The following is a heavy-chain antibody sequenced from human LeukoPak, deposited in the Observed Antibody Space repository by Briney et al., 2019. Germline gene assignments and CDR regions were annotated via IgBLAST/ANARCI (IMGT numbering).Heavy chain of an antibody. Sequence: GGSLRLSCAASGFTFSSYAMSWVRQAPGKGLEWVSAISGSGGSTYYADSVKGRFTISRDNSKNTLYLQMNSLRAEDTAVYYCARELCSGGSCYREYFQHWGQGTLVTVSS. CDR2: ISGSGGST. V-gene: IGHV3-23*01. J-gene: IGHJ1*01. D-gene: IGHD2-15*01. CDR3: ARELCSGGSCYREYFQH. CDR1: GFTFSSYA.